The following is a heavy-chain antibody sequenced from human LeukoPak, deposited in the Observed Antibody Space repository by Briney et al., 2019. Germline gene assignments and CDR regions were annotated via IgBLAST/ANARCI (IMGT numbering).Heavy chain of an antibody. D-gene: IGHD3-3*01. CDR3: ARGTLQYYDFWSGGDWFDP. J-gene: IGHJ5*02. CDR2: IYTSGST. V-gene: IGHV4-4*07. CDR1: GGSISSYY. Sequence: PSETLSLTCTVSGGSISSYYWSWIRQPAGKGLEWIGRIYTSGSTNYNPSLKSRVTMSVDTSKNQFSLKLSSVTAADTAVYYCARGTLQYYDFWSGGDWFDPWGQGTLVTVSS.